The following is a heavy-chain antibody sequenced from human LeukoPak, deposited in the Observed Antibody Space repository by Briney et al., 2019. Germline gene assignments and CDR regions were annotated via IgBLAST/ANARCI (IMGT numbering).Heavy chain of an antibody. CDR2: ILPIVDTK. J-gene: IGHJ5*02. Sequence: SVKVSCKASRDTFNKYSISWLRQAPGQGVEWMGRILPIVDTKNYARKFQDRVTITADKSTSTAYMELRSLRSGDTAMYYCARVLMDYSWFDPWGQGTLVTVSS. D-gene: IGHD3/OR15-3a*01. CDR3: ARVLMDYSWFDP. V-gene: IGHV1-69*08. CDR1: RDTFNKYS.